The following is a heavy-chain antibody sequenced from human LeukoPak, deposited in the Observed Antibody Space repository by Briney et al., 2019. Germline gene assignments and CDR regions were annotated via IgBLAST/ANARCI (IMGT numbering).Heavy chain of an antibody. Sequence: SVRVSCKASRFTFISSGMQWVRQARGQRLEWIGWIVVGSGNTNYAQKFQERVTITRDMSTSTAYMELSSLRSEDTAVYYCAAPRRGPHTLMDPRDAFDIWGQGTMVTVSS. J-gene: IGHJ3*02. V-gene: IGHV1-58*02. D-gene: IGHD5-18*01. CDR1: RFTFISSG. CDR2: IVVGSGNT. CDR3: AAPRRGPHTLMDPRDAFDI.